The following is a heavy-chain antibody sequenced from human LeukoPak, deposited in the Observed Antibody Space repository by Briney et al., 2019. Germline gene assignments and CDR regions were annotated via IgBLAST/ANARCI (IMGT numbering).Heavy chain of an antibody. CDR3: ARDTLGYDSSGP. V-gene: IGHV3-53*01. Sequence: GGSLRLSCAASGFTVSINYMSWVRQAPGKGLEWVSVIYSGGSTYYADSVKGRFTISRDNSKNTLYLQMNSLRAEDTAVYYCARDTLGYDSSGPWGQGTLVTVSS. J-gene: IGHJ5*02. CDR2: IYSGGST. CDR1: GFTVSINY. D-gene: IGHD3-22*01.